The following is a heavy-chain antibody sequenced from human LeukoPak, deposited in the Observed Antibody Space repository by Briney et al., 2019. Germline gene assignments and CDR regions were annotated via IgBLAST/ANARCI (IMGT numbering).Heavy chain of an antibody. D-gene: IGHD5-24*01. CDR2: IYYSGST. Sequence: SETLSLTCTVSGGSISSYYWSWIRQPPGKGLEWIGYIYYSGSTNYNPSLKSRVTISVDTSKNQFSLKLSSVTAADTAVYYCARTGDGYANDYWGQGTLVTVSS. CDR1: GGSISSYY. J-gene: IGHJ4*02. V-gene: IGHV4-59*13. CDR3: ARTGDGYANDY.